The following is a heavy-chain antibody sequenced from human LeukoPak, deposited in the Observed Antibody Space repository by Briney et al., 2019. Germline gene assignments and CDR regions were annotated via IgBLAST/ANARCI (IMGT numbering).Heavy chain of an antibody. CDR1: GYTFTGYY. J-gene: IGHJ5*02. CDR3: ARDKSSDYYGSGSTNWFDP. D-gene: IGHD3-10*01. CDR2: INPNSGGT. V-gene: IGHV1-2*02. Sequence: ASVKVSCKASGYTFTGYYMHWLRQAPGQGLEWMGWINPNSGGTNYAQKFQGRVTMTRDTSISTAYMELSRLRSDDTAVYYCARDKSSDYYGSGSTNWFDPWGQGTLVTVSS.